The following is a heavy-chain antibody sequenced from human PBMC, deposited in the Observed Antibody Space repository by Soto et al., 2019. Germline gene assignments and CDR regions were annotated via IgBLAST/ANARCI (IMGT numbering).Heavy chain of an antibody. Sequence: GSLGLAGAASGCTFSSYSMDWVRQAPGKGLEWVSFISSSSNYIYYADSVKGRFTISRDNAKHSLYLQMNSLRADDTTVYYCARDFDSSGYYPFDYWGQGTLVTVYS. CDR2: ISSSSNYI. CDR3: ARDFDSSGYYPFDY. D-gene: IGHD3-22*01. J-gene: IGHJ4*02. V-gene: IGHV3-21*01. CDR1: GCTFSSYS.